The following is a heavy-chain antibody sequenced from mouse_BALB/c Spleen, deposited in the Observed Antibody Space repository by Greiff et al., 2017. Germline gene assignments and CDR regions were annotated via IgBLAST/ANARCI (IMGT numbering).Heavy chain of an antibody. CDR3: ARDRTDYYGSSVYYFDY. Sequence: EVHLVESGGGLVQPGGSLKLSCAASGFTFSSYTMSWVRQTPEKRLEWVAYISNGGGSTYYPDTVKGRFTISRDNAKNTLYLQMSSLKSEDTAMYYCARDRTDYYGSSVYYFDYWGQGTTLTVPS. D-gene: IGHD1-1*01. J-gene: IGHJ2*01. CDR2: ISNGGGST. CDR1: GFTFSSYT. V-gene: IGHV5-12-2*01.